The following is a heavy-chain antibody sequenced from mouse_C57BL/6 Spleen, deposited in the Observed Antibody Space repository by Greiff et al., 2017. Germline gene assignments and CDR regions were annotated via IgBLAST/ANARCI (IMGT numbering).Heavy chain of an antibody. Sequence: EVKLVESGGGLVQPGASLSFSCAASGFTFTDYYMSWVRQPPGKALEWMGFIRNKANGYTTEYSASVKGRFTISRYNSQNILYLQMNALRAEDSATYYCARSLYDYDGFDYWGQGTTLTVSS. CDR1: GFTFTDYY. CDR2: IRNKANGYTT. V-gene: IGHV7-3*01. J-gene: IGHJ2*01. CDR3: ARSLYDYDGFDY. D-gene: IGHD2-4*01.